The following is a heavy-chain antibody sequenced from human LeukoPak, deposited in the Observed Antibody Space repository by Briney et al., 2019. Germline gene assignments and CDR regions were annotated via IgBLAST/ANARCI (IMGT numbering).Heavy chain of an antibody. Sequence: PSETLSLTCSVSGGSISSSSYYWGWIRQPPGKGLEWFASGYYSGITYYNPSLESRATMTEDASNHQFSMNLSSVAAADTAVYYCARQPGRYSGPFEYWGQGTLVTVSS. CDR3: ARQPGRYSGPFEY. V-gene: IGHV4-39*01. D-gene: IGHD5-12*01. J-gene: IGHJ4*02. CDR1: GGSISSSSYY. CDR2: GYYSGIT.